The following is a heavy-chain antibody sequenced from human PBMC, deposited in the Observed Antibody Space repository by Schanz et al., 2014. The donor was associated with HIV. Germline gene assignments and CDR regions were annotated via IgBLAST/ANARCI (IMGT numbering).Heavy chain of an antibody. V-gene: IGHV1-69*01. D-gene: IGHD6-19*01. CDR2: IIPMLGKT. CDR3: ARAPYTSGWYGVDY. CDR1: GGTFINYA. Sequence: QVQLVQSGAEVKKPGSSVKVFCRASGGTFINYAFSWVRQAPGQGLEWMGGIIPMLGKTRYAQKFQGRVTITADESMSTAYMELSSLRSDDTALFYCARAPYTSGWYGVDYWGQGTLVTVSS. J-gene: IGHJ4*02.